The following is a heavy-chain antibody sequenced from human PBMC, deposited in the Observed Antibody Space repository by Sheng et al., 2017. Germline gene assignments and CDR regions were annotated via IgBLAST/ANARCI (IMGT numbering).Heavy chain of an antibody. CDR2: ISSSGSTI. V-gene: IGHV3-48*03. CDR3: ARTPHDNDAFDI. J-gene: IGHJ3*02. Sequence: EVQLVESGGGLVQPGGSLRLSCAASGFTFSSYEMNWVRQAPGKGLEWVSYISSSGSTIYYADSVKGRFTISRDNAKNSLYLQMNSLRAEDTAVYYCARTPHDNDAFDIWGQGTMVTVSS. CDR1: GFTFSSYE.